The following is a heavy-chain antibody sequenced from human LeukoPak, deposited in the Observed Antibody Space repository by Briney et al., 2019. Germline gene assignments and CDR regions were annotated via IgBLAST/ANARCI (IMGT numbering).Heavy chain of an antibody. CDR2: IVPILNMT. D-gene: IGHD6-19*01. V-gene: IGHV1-69*04. J-gene: IGHJ4*02. Sequence: SVKVSCKASGATLSRGTFSSHAISWVRQAPGQGLEWMGRIVPILNMTKYADNLQGRVTITADTSTTTAYMDLGSLRFDDTAVYYCTTGLADRFDSWGQGTLVTVSS. CDR1: GATLSRGTFSSHA. CDR3: TTGLADRFDS.